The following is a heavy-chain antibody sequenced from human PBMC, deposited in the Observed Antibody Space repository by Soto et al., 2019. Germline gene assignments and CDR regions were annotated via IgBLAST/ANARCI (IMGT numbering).Heavy chain of an antibody. Sequence: EVQLVQSGAEAKKPGATVKLSCKVSGYTFTDYYVHWVQQAPGKGLEWMGLVDSADGETIYAEKFQGRVTMTADTSTDTAYMELTSLRSEDAAVYYCGTVGRLGSTGASTYGMDVWGQGTTVTVSS. CDR2: VDSADGET. V-gene: IGHV1-69-2*01. D-gene: IGHD1-26*01. CDR3: GTVGRLGSTGASTYGMDV. CDR1: GYTFTDYY. J-gene: IGHJ6*02.